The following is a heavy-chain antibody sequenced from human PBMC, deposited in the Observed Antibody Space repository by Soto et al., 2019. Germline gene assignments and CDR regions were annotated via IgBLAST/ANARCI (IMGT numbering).Heavy chain of an antibody. J-gene: IGHJ3*02. CDR1: GYTFTSYG. CDR2: ISAYNGNT. D-gene: IGHD3-22*01. Sequence: ASVKVSCKASGYTFTSYGISWVRQAPGQGLEWMGWISAYNGNTNYAQKLQGRVTMTTDTSTSTAYMERRSLRSDDTAVYYCARDYYDSSGYHGLAFYIWGQGTMVTVSS. V-gene: IGHV1-18*04. CDR3: ARDYYDSSGYHGLAFYI.